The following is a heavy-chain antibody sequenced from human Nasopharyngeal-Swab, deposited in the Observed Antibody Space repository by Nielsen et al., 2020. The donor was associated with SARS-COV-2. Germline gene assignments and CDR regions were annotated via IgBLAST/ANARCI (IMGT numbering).Heavy chain of an antibody. CDR3: ATVAYCSSTSCYIDYYCGMDV. CDR2: FEPEDGET. CDR1: GYTLTELS. Sequence: ASVKVSCKVSGYTLTELSMHWVRQAPGKGLEWMGGFEPEDGETIYAQKFQGRVTMTEDTSTDTAYMELSSLRSEDTAVYYCATVAYCSSTSCYIDYYCGMDVWGQGTTVTVSS. D-gene: IGHD2-2*01. V-gene: IGHV1-24*01. J-gene: IGHJ6*02.